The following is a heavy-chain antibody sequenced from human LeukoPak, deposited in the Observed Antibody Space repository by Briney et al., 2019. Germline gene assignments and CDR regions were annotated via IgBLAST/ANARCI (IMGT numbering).Heavy chain of an antibody. V-gene: IGHV1-69*05. J-gene: IGHJ4*02. D-gene: IGHD6-19*01. CDR3: AIHGSGPFDY. Sequence: GASVKVSCKASGGTFSSYAISWVRQAPGQGLEWMGGIIPIFGTANYAQKFQGRVTITTDESTSTAYMELSSLRSEDTAVYYCAIHGSGPFDYWGQGTLVTVSS. CDR1: GGTFSSYA. CDR2: IIPIFGTA.